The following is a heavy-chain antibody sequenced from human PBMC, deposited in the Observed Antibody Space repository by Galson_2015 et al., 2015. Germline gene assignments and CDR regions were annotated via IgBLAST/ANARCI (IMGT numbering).Heavy chain of an antibody. V-gene: IGHV1-3*01. D-gene: IGHD6-13*01. Sequence: SVKVSCKASGYTFTNYPMHWVRQAPGQRLEWMGWINAGNGNTKYSQKLQGRVTITRDTSASTAYMELSSLTSEDTAVYYCARDIAPAGIDYWGQGTLATVSS. CDR3: ARDIAPAGIDY. J-gene: IGHJ4*02. CDR1: GYTFTNYP. CDR2: INAGNGNT.